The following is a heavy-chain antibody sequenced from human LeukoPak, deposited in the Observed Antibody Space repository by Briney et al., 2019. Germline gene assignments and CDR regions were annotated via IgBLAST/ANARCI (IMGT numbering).Heavy chain of an antibody. Sequence: SGTLSLTCAVSGGSISRNHWWSWVRQPPGKGLEWIGEIYHSGSTNYNSSLKSRATILVDKSKNQFSLRLDSVTVADTAVYYCARAPCRDGPIPLWGQGTLVTVSS. CDR3: ARAPCRDGPIPL. J-gene: IGHJ4*02. D-gene: IGHD2-21*01. CDR2: IYHSGST. V-gene: IGHV4-4*02. CDR1: GGSISRNHW.